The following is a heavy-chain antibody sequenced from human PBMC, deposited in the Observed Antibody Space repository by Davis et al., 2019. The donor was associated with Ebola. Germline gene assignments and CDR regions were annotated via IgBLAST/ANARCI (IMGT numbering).Heavy chain of an antibody. D-gene: IGHD4/OR15-4a*01. CDR2: ISVSSVTT. CDR3: AKEGVDYGFDY. V-gene: IGHV3-23*01. J-gene: IGHJ4*02. CDR1: GFSFSSYA. Sequence: PGGSLRLSCAASGFSFSSYAMSWVRQAPGKGLEWVSTISVSSVTTYYADSVKGRFTISRANSKNTLYLQMNSLRAEDTALYFCAKEGVDYGFDYWGQGTLVTVSS.